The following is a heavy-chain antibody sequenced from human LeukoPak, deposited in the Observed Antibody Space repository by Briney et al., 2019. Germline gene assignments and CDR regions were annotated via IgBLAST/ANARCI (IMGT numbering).Heavy chain of an antibody. J-gene: IGHJ6*03. CDR3: AEDDGGSYYIYYYYMDV. D-gene: IGHD1-26*01. CDR1: GFTFSSYG. Sequence: PGGTLRLSCAASGFTFSSYGMSWVRQAPGKGLEWVSAISGSGGSTYYADSVKGRFTISRDNSKNTLYLQMNSLRAEDTAVYYCAEDDGGSYYIYYYYMDVWGKGTTVTISS. CDR2: ISGSGGST. V-gene: IGHV3-23*01.